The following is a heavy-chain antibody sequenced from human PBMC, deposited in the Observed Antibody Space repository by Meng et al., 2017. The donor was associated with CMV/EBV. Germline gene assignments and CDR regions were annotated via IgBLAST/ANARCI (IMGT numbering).Heavy chain of an antibody. J-gene: IGHJ6*02. D-gene: IGHD3-3*01. Sequence: ASVKVSCKASGYTFTGYYMHWVRQAPGQGLEGMGWINPNSGGTNYAQKVQGRVTMTRDTSISTAYMELSRLRSDDTAVYYCARDLKSFDFCSGYSNYYYYGIDVWGQGTTVTVSS. CDR2: INPNSGGT. V-gene: IGHV1-2*02. CDR1: GYTFTGYY. CDR3: ARDLKSFDFCSGYSNYYYYGIDV.